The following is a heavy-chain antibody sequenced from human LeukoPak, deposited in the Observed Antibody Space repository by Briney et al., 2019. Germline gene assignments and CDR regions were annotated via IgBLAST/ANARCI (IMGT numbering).Heavy chain of an antibody. Sequence: PSETLSLTCTVSGDSISSSSYYWGWIRQPPGKGLEWIGSIYYSGSTYYNPSLKSRVTISVDTSKNQFSLKLSSVTAADTAVYYCARDDPQYWFDPWGQGTLVTVSS. CDR1: GDSISSSSYY. V-gene: IGHV4-39*02. CDR3: ARDDPQYWFDP. CDR2: IYYSGST. J-gene: IGHJ5*02.